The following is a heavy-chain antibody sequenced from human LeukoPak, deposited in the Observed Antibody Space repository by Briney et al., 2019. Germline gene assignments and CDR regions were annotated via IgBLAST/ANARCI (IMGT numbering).Heavy chain of an antibody. Sequence: SETLSLTCTVSGGSISGYYWSWIRQPAGKGLEWIGRIYTSGSTNYNPSLKSRVTIPVDTSKNQFSLKLSSVTAADTAVYYCARFKRAGGWSYFDYWGQGTLVTVSS. CDR2: IYTSGST. CDR1: GGSISGYY. CDR3: ARFKRAGGWSYFDY. D-gene: IGHD6-19*01. J-gene: IGHJ4*02. V-gene: IGHV4-4*07.